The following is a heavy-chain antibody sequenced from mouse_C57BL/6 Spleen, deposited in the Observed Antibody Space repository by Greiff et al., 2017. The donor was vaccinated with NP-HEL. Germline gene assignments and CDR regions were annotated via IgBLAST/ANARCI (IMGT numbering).Heavy chain of an antibody. CDR1: GYTFTSYW. D-gene: IGHD1-1*01. Sequence: QVQLQQPGAELVKPGASVKVSCKASGYTFTSYWMHWVKQRPGQGLEWIGRIHPSDSDTNYNQKFKGKATLTVDKSSSTAYMQLSSLTSEDSAVDYCAIGATVVATEADWGQGTLVTVSA. CDR2: IHPSDSDT. J-gene: IGHJ3*01. V-gene: IGHV1-74*01. CDR3: AIGATVVATEAD.